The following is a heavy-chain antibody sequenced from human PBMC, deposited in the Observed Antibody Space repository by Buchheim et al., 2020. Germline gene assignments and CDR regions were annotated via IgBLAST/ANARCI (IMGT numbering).Heavy chain of an antibody. J-gene: IGHJ4*02. Sequence: QVQLVESGGGVVQPGRSLRLSCAASGFTFSSYGMHWVRQAPGKGLEWVAVIWYDGSNKYYADSVKGRFTLSRDNSKNTLYLQMNSLRAEDTAVYYCARDPGHDYGDYCFDYWGQGTL. CDR2: IWYDGSNK. CDR1: GFTFSSYG. CDR3: ARDPGHDYGDYCFDY. D-gene: IGHD4-17*01. V-gene: IGHV3-33*01.